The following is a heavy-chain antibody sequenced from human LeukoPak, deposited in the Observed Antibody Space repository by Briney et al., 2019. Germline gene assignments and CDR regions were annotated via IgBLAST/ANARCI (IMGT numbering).Heavy chain of an antibody. CDR2: IYNDGTT. D-gene: IGHD1-1*01. CDR3: ARLVPGASYFDY. Sequence: GGSLTLSCAASGFTVRSNYVSWVRQAPGKGLEWVSVIYNDGTTYYADSVKGRFTISRDNSKNTLYLQMNSLRAEDTAVYYCARLVPGASYFDYWGQGTLVTVSS. J-gene: IGHJ4*02. V-gene: IGHV3-53*01. CDR1: GFTVRSNY.